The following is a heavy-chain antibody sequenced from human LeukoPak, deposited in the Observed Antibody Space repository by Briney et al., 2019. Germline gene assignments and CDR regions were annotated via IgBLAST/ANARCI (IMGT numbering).Heavy chain of an antibody. CDR1: GGSISSYY. J-gene: IGHJ4*02. CDR3: ARVADILTGYPNPLRVNYFDY. CDR2: IYYSGST. V-gene: IGHV4-59*01. Sequence: PSETLSLTCTVSGGSISSYYWSWIRQPPGKGLEWIGYIYYSGSTNYNPSLKSRVTISVDTSKNQFSLKLSSVTAADTAVYYCARVADILTGYPNPLRVNYFDYWGQGTLVTVSS. D-gene: IGHD3-9*01.